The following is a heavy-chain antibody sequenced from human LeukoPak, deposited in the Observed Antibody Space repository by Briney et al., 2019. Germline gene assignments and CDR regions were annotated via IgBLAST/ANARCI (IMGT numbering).Heavy chain of an antibody. CDR2: IKQDGSAR. V-gene: IGHV3-7*01. CDR3: ASLKEKS. CDR1: GFTFTTSW. Sequence: PGGSLSLSCAASGFTFTTSWMHWVRQAPGKGLEWLANIKQDGSARNYVDSVKGRFTISRDNAKNSLYLQMDSLRVEDTAIYYCASLKEKSWGRGTLVTVSS. J-gene: IGHJ5*02.